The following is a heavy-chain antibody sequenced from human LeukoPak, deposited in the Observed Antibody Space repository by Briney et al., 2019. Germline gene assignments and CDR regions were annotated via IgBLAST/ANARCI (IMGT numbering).Heavy chain of an antibody. CDR1: GGSISSYY. D-gene: IGHD3-3*01. Sequence: SETLSLTCTVSGGSISSYYWSWIRQPPGKGLEWIGYIYYSGTTNYNPSLKSRVTISVDTSKNQFSLKLSSVTAADTAVYYCARDRRDYDFWSGSQYYFDYWGQGTLVTVSS. CDR3: ARDRRDYDFWSGSQYYFDY. J-gene: IGHJ4*02. CDR2: IYYSGTT. V-gene: IGHV4-59*01.